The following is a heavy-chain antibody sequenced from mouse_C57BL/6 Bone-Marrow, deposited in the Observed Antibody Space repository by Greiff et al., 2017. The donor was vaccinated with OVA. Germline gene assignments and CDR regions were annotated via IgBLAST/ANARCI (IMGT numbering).Heavy chain of an antibody. CDR3: ADSWFAY. CDR2: INPNNGGT. J-gene: IGHJ3*01. Sequence: EVKLQQSGPELVKPGASVKISCKASGYTFTDYYMNWVKQSHGKSLEWIGDINPNNGGTSYNQKFKGKATLTVDKSSSTAYMELRSLTSEDSAVYYCADSWFAYWGQGTLVTVSA. V-gene: IGHV1-26*01. CDR1: GYTFTDYY.